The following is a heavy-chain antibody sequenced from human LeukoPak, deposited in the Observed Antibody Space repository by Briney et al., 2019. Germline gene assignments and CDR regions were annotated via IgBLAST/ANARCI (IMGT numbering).Heavy chain of an antibody. V-gene: IGHV1-8*02. D-gene: IGHD3-16*02. CDR2: MNPNSGNT. Sequence: ASVKVSCKASGGTFSSYAISWVRQATGQGLEWMGWMNPNSGNTGYAQKFQGRVTMTRNTSISTAYMELSSLRSEDTAVYYCARGGHDYVWGSYPEAFDIWGQGTMVTVSS. CDR3: ARGGHDYVWGSYPEAFDI. J-gene: IGHJ3*02. CDR1: GGTFSSYA.